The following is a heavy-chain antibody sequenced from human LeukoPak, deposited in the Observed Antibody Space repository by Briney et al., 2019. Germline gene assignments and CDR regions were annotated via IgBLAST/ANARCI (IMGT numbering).Heavy chain of an antibody. Sequence: GGSLRLSCAASGFTFSNAWMGWVRQAPGKGLEWVGRIKSKTDGGTTDYAAPVKGRFTISRDDSKNTLYLQMDSLKTEDTAVYYCTTVGGWYYYDSSGYYIDYWGQGTLVTVSS. J-gene: IGHJ4*02. CDR3: TTVGGWYYYDSSGYYIDY. V-gene: IGHV3-15*01. CDR2: IKSKTDGGTT. CDR1: GFTFSNAW. D-gene: IGHD3-22*01.